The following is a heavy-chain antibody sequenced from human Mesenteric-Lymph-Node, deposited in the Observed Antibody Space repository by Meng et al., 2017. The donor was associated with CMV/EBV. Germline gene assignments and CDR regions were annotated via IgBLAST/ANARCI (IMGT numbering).Heavy chain of an antibody. CDR2: IKQDGSEQ. J-gene: IGHJ4*02. CDR3: ARDLNLDY. CDR1: GFTFSSYW. Sequence: GESLKISCTASGFTFSSYWMTWVRQTRGKGLELEWLANIKQDGSEQYYVDSVKGRFTISRDNAKNSLYLQMNSLRAEDTAVYYCARDLNLDYWGQGTLVTVSS. V-gene: IGHV3-7*01.